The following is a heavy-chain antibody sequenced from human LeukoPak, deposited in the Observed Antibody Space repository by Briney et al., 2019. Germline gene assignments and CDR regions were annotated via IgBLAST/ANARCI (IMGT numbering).Heavy chain of an antibody. D-gene: IGHD1-26*01. CDR1: GGSFSGYY. J-gene: IGHJ4*02. V-gene: IGHV4-34*01. CDR2: INHSGST. CDR3: ARLDLVGATTGYFDY. Sequence: SSETLSLTCAVYGGSFSGYYWSWIRQPPGKGLEWIGEINHSGSTNYNPSLKSRVTISVDTSKNQFSLKLSSVTAADTAVYYCARLDLVGATTGYFDYWGQGTLVTVSS.